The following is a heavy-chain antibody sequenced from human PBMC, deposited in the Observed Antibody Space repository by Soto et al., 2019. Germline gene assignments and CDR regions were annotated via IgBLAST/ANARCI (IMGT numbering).Heavy chain of an antibody. CDR1: GFSLTTSGVG. CDR2: IYWDDAK. CDR3: AHRRRYSSSWYAGFDY. V-gene: IGHV2-5*02. J-gene: IGHJ4*02. D-gene: IGHD6-13*01. Sequence: QITLKESGPTLVKPTQTLTLTCTFSGFSLTTSGVGVGWIRQPPGKALEWLALIYWDDAKRYSPSLRSRLTITPHPHKSXVVLTMTNMDPVDTATYYCAHRRRYSSSWYAGFDYWGQGTLVTVSS.